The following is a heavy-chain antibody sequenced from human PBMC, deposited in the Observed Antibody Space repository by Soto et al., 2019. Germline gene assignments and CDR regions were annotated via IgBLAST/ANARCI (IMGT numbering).Heavy chain of an antibody. V-gene: IGHV4-59*01. J-gene: IGHJ4*02. CDR2: IYYSGST. CDR3: AKVGSGWTGGTYY. CDR1: GGSITSYY. Sequence: QVQLQESGPGLVKPSETLSLTCTVSGGSITSYYWSWIRQPPGKGLEWIGHIYYSGSTNYNPSLKSQVTISVDTSKNQFSLRLISVTAADTAVYYCAKVGSGWTGGTYYWGQGTLVTVSS. D-gene: IGHD6-19*01.